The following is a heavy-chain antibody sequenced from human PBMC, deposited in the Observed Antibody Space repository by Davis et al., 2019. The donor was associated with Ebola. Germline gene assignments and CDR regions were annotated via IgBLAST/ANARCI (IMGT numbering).Heavy chain of an antibody. CDR1: GVSISSHY. Sequence: PSETLSLTCTVSGVSISSHYWSWIRQPPGKGLEWIGSVYHSGTTYYKPSLKSRLTMSVDTSKSQFSLKMNSVTAADTAVYYCARDNGYCSSGRCYSSFFDYWGQGTRVTVSS. CDR2: VYHSGTT. D-gene: IGHD2-15*01. CDR3: ARDNGYCSSGRCYSSFFDY. V-gene: IGHV4-38-2*02. J-gene: IGHJ4*02.